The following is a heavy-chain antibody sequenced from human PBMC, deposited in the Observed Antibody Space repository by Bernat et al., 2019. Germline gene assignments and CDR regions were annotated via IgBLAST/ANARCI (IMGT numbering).Heavy chain of an antibody. D-gene: IGHD3-22*01. J-gene: IGHJ2*01. V-gene: IGHV4-31*03. CDR2: IYYSWST. CDR3: ARESRYYYDSSGYSNWYFDL. Sequence: QVQLQESGPGLVKPSQTLSLTCTVSGGSISSGGYYWSWIRQHPGKGLEWIGYIYYSWSTYYNPSLKSRGTISVDTSKNQFSLKLSSVTAADTAVYYCARESRYYYDSSGYSNWYFDLWGRGTLVTVSS. CDR1: GGSISSGGYY.